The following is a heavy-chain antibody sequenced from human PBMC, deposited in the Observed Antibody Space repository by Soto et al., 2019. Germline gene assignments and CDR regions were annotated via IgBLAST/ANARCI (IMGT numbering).Heavy chain of an antibody. CDR1: GFTFSTYG. CDR3: ASQMAATHTY. Sequence: QVQLVESGGGVVQPGRSLRLSCAASGFTFSTYGMHWVRQAPGKGLEWVALISYNGNNKYYADPGKGRFTMSRDNSKNTVYLQMNSLRAEDTAVYYCASQMAATHTYWGQGTLVTVSS. CDR2: ISYNGNNK. D-gene: IGHD2-15*01. V-gene: IGHV3-30-3*01. J-gene: IGHJ4*02.